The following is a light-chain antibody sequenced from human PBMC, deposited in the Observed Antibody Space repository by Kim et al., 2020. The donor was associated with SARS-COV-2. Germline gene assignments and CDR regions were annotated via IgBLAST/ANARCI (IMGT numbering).Light chain of an antibody. J-gene: IGKJ2*01. CDR3: QQYNTYPFT. V-gene: IGKV1-5*01. CDR1: ESISSR. Sequence: DIQMTQSPSTLSASVGDRVNITCRASESISSRLAWYEQKPEKAPKLLIYDASSLESGVPSRFSGSGSGTDFTLTITSLQPDDFATYYCQQYNTYPFTFGQGTKLEI. CDR2: DAS.